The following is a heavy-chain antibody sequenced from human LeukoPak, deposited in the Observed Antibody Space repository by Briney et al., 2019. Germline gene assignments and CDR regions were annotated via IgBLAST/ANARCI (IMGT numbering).Heavy chain of an antibody. D-gene: IGHD3-16*01. V-gene: IGHV3-7*03. CDR3: ARVSLKTKLGVDYYYGMDV. J-gene: IGHJ6*02. CDR2: IKQDGSEK. CDR1: GFTFSNYW. Sequence: GGSLRLSCAASGFTFSNYWMSWVRQAPGKGLEWVANIKQDGSEKYYVDSVKGRFTIFRDNAKNSLYLQMNSLRAEDTAVYYCARVSLKTKLGVDYYYGMDVWGQGTTVTVSS.